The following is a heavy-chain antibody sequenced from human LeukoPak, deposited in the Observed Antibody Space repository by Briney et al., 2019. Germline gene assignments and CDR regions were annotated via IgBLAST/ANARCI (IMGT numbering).Heavy chain of an antibody. V-gene: IGHV5-51*01. CDR3: VRQSGGTVITIIDY. D-gene: IGHD2-15*01. J-gene: IGHJ4*02. CDR1: GYSFTSYW. CDR2: IYPGDSDT. Sequence: GESLMISCKGSGYSFTSYWIGWVRQMPGKGLEWMGIIYPGDSDTRYSPSFQGQVTISADKTINTAYLQWSSLKASDTAIYYCVRQSGGTVITIIDYWGQGTLVTVPS.